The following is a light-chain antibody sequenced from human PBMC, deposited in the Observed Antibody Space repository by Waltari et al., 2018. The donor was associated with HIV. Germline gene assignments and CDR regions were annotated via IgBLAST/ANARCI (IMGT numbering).Light chain of an antibody. J-gene: IGLJ1*01. CDR2: SRD. CDR1: SSNIGSKT. CDR3: AAWDGSLIGYV. Sequence: GQRVTIYCSGSSSNIGSKTVNWYQQLPGTAPKLLIYSRDQRPSGVPDRFSGSYSGTSASLAISGLQSEDEADYYCAAWDGSLIGYVFGTGTKVTVL. V-gene: IGLV1-44*01.